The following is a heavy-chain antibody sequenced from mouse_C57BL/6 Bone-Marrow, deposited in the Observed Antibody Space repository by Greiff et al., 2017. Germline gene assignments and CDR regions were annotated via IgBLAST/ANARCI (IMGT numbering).Heavy chain of an antibody. V-gene: IGHV10-1*01. CDR1: GFSFNTYA. D-gene: IGHD1-1*01. Sequence: EVHLVESGGGLVQPKGSLKLSCAASGFSFNTYAMNWVRQAPGKGLEWVARIRSKSNNYATYYADSVKDRFTISRDDSESMLYLQMNNLKTEDTAMYYCVRHDYGRPYAYWGQGTLVTVSA. CDR3: VRHDYGRPYAY. CDR2: IRSKSNNYAT. J-gene: IGHJ3*01.